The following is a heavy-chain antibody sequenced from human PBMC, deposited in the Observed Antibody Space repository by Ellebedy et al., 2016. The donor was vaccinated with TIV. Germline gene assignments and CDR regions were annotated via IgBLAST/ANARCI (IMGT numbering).Heavy chain of an antibody. CDR2: INHSGST. Sequence: SETLSLXXTVSGGSISSYYWSWIRQPPGKGLEWIGEINHSGSTNYNPSLKSRVTISVDTSKNQFSLKLSSVTAADTAVYYCARGTTMVRGASYGMDVWGQGTTVTVSS. CDR3: ARGTTMVRGASYGMDV. J-gene: IGHJ6*02. CDR1: GGSISSYY. V-gene: IGHV4-34*01. D-gene: IGHD3-10*01.